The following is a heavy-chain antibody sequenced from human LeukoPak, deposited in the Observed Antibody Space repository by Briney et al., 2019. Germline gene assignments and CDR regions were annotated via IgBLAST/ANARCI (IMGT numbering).Heavy chain of an antibody. CDR1: GCIFTGYY. V-gene: IGHV1-2*02. CDR2: IKPNSGGT. CDR3: ARGGQWHAYGMDV. J-gene: IGHJ6*02. Sequence: ASVTVSCKASGCIFTGYYIHWVRQAPGQGLEWLGWIKPNSGGTNYAQKFQGSVTMTRDTSINTAYMELSRLRSDDTAVYYCARGGQWHAYGMDVWGQGTTVTVSS. D-gene: IGHD6-19*01.